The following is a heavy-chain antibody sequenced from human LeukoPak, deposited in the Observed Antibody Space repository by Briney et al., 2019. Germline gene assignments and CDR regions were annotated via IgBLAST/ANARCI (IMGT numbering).Heavy chain of an antibody. Sequence: SETLSLTCAVSGGSISSGGYSWSWIRQPAGKGLEWIGRIYPGESIFASENTNYNPSLKSRVSMSGDTSKNQVSLKLRSVTAADTAVYYCARDPTKVTTIFDSWGQGTLVTVSS. CDR3: ARDPTKVTTIFDS. CDR2: IYPGESIFASENT. CDR1: GGSISSGGYS. J-gene: IGHJ4*02. D-gene: IGHD4-17*01. V-gene: IGHV4-61*02.